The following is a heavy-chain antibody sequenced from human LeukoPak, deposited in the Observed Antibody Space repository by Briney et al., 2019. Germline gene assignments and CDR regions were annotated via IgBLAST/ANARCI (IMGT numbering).Heavy chain of an antibody. CDR1: GFTFSSYA. D-gene: IGHD2-2*01. Sequence: GGSLRLSCAASGFTFSSYAMSWVRQAPGKGLEWVSAISGSGGSTYYADSVKGRFTISRDNSKNTLYLQMNNLRAEDTAVYYCAKGATCSSTSCYYDAFDIWGQGTMVTVSS. V-gene: IGHV3-23*01. CDR2: ISGSGGST. J-gene: IGHJ3*02. CDR3: AKGATCSSTSCYYDAFDI.